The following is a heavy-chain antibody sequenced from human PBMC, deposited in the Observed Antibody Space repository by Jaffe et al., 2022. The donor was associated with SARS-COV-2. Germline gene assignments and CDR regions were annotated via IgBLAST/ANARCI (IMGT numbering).Heavy chain of an antibody. CDR1: GDSINSGDYF. CDR3: VRLRRFADYVDS. D-gene: IGHD3-10*01. V-gene: IGHV4-39*01. CDR2: IFYTGNT. Sequence: QLHLQEAGPGLVRPSETLSLTCTVSGDSINSGDYFWGWIRQPPGKGLEWIGNIFYTGNTYCNPSLESRVTISVDTSKTQFSLKLTSVTAADTAVYYCVRLRRFADYVDSWGQGTLVTVSS. J-gene: IGHJ4*02.